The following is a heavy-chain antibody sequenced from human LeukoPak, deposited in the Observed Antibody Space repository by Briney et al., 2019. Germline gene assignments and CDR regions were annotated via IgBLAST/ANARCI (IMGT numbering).Heavy chain of an antibody. D-gene: IGHD3-22*01. J-gene: IGHJ4*02. V-gene: IGHV4-39*07. CDR3: ARVPLDDSGAYLDLDY. Sequence: SETLSLTCTVSGGSISSSSYYWGWIRQSRGKGLEWIGSIYHSGNTYYNPSLKSRVSISVDTSKNQFSLNLRSVTAADTAVYYCARVPLDDSGAYLDLDYWGQGTLVTVSS. CDR1: GGSISSSSYY. CDR2: IYHSGNT.